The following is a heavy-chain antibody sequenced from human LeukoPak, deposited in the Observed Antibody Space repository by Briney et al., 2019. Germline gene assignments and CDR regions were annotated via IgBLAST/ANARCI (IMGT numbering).Heavy chain of an antibody. CDR2: INQDGSTK. D-gene: IGHD6-6*01. CDR3: ARIGYSSSSLDY. J-gene: IGHJ4*02. Sequence: GGSVTLSCAASGFTFSNYWMTWVRQAPGKGLEWVANINQDGSTKYYVDSVKGRFTISRDNAKNSVYLQVNSLTAEDTALYYCARIGYSSSSLDYWGQGTLVIVSS. CDR1: GFTFSNYW. V-gene: IGHV3-7*01.